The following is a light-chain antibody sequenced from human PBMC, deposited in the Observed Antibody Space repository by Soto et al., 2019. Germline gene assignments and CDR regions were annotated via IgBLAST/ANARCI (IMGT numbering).Light chain of an antibody. CDR3: SSYTSSSLFV. J-gene: IGLJ1*01. Sequence: QSALTQPASVSGSPGQSITISCTGTSSDVGGYNYVSWYQQHPGKAPKLMIYEVSNRPSGVSNRFSGSKSGNTASLTISGIQAEDEADYCHSSYTSSSLFVFGTGTKLTVL. V-gene: IGLV2-14*01. CDR2: EVS. CDR1: SSDVGGYNY.